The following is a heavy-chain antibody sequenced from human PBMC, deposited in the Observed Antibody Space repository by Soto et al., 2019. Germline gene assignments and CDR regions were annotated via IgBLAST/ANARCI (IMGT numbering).Heavy chain of an antibody. CDR3: ARGVVGQWLVRGAFDI. CDR1: GGTFSSYT. V-gene: IGHV1-69*02. Sequence: ASVKVSCKASGGTFSSYTISWVRQAPGQGLEWMGRIIPILGIANYAQKFQGRVTITADKSTSTAYMELSSLRSEDTAVYYCARGVVGQWLVRGAFDIWGQGTMVTVSS. D-gene: IGHD6-19*01. J-gene: IGHJ3*02. CDR2: IIPILGIA.